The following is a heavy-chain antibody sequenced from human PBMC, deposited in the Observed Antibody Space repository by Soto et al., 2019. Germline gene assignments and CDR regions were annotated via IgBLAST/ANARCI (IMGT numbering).Heavy chain of an antibody. Sequence: GGSLRLSCAASGFTFSSYGMHWVRQAPGKGLEWVAVIWYDGSNKYYADSVKGRFTISRDNSKNTLYLQMNSLRAEDTAVYYCARDSPYSSSWYDYFDYWGQGTLVTVSS. CDR1: GFTFSSYG. D-gene: IGHD6-13*01. CDR3: ARDSPYSSSWYDYFDY. J-gene: IGHJ4*02. V-gene: IGHV3-33*01. CDR2: IWYDGSNK.